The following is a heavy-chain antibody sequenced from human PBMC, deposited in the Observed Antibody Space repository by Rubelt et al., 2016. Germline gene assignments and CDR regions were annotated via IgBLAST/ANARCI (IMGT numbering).Heavy chain of an antibody. V-gene: IGHV4-39*01. D-gene: IGHD4/OR15-4a*01. CDR3: SVLPDFDY. J-gene: IGHJ4*02. CDR2: MHFSGSM. CDR1: TGSFNSGYYY. Sequence: QLQLQESGPGLVTPSEPLSLTCPVPTGSFNSGYYYWGWIRQPPGKGLECIGSMHFSGSMYYNPSLKRRVTTQMDTSKNKFSLNLNSVTAADTAVYYCSVLPDFDYWGQGTLVTVSS.